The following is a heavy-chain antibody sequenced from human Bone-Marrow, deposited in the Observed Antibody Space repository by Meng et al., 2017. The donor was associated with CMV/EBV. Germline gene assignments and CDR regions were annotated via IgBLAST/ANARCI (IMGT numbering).Heavy chain of an antibody. D-gene: IGHD3-3*01. V-gene: IGHV3-48*03. J-gene: IGHJ6*02. CDR3: ARQYYDFWGGYYNYGMDF. CDR1: GFTFSSYE. CDR2: ISSSGSTI. Sequence: GESLKISCAASGFTFSSYEMNWVRQAPGKGLEWVSYISSSGSTIYYADSVKGRFTISRDNAKNSLYLQMNSLRAEDTAVYYCARQYYDFWGGYYNYGMDFWGQGTTATVSS.